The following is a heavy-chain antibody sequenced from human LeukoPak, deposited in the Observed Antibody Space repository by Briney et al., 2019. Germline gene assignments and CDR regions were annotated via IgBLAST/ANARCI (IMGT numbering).Heavy chain of an antibody. Sequence: PSGTLFLTCGVSGGSITSTNWWSWVRQPPGQGLEWIGEISLTGRTNYNPSLIGRVIMSLDESRNQLSLTLTSVTAADTAMYYCTRESGPYCPFGYWGQGTLVVVPS. CDR3: TRESGPYCPFGY. V-gene: IGHV4-4*02. J-gene: IGHJ4*02. D-gene: IGHD1-26*01. CDR1: GGSITSTNW. CDR2: ISLTGRT.